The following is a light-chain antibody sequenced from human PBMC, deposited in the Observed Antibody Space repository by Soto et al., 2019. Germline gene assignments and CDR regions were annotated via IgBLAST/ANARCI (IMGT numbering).Light chain of an antibody. J-gene: IGKJ4*01. CDR3: QQYGSSPLT. CDR1: QSVTSGY. CDR2: AAS. Sequence: EFLLTQSPGTLSFSPGERATLSCRASQSVTSGYLAWYQQKPGQAPRLLIFAASSRATGIPDRFSGSGSGTDFTLTINRLEPEDFAVYYCQQYGSSPLTFGGGTKVVIE. V-gene: IGKV3-20*01.